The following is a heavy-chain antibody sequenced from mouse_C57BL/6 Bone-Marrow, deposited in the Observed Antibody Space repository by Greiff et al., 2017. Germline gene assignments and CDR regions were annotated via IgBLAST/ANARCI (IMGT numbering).Heavy chain of an antibody. CDR2: IYPYSGVS. Sequence: VQLQQSGPELVKPGASVKISCKASGFSFTGYYMHWVQQSPGNILDWIGYIYPYSGVSSYNQKFKGKATLTVDKSSSTAYMELRSLTSKDSAVNYCARGDQGAIDYWGQGTSVTVSS. CDR1: GFSFTGYY. J-gene: IGHJ4*01. CDR3: ARGDQGAIDY. V-gene: IGHV1-31*01.